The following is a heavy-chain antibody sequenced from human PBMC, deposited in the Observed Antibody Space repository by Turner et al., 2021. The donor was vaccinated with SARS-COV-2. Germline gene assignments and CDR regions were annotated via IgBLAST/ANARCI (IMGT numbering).Heavy chain of an antibody. D-gene: IGHD2-21*01. CDR3: ARPKFPYYYYGMDV. CDR2: ISSSTIYT. CDR1: GFTFSDYF. Sequence: QVQLVESGGGLVKPGGSRRPSCAASGFTFSDYFMSWIRQAPGKGLEWVSYISSSTIYTNYADSVKGRFTISRDNAKNSLYLQMNSMRAEDTAVYYCARPKFPYYYYGMDVWGQGTTVTVSS. J-gene: IGHJ6*02. V-gene: IGHV3-11*06.